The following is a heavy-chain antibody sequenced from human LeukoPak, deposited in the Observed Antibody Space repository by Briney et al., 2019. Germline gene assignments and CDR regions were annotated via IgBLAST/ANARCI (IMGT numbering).Heavy chain of an antibody. V-gene: IGHV4-59*01. Sequence: SETLSLTCTVSGGSISSYYWSWIRQPPGKGLEWIGYIYYSGSTNYNPSLKSRVTISVDTSKNQFSLKLGSVTAADTAVYYCARDNPDRVVANWGQGTLVTVSS. CDR3: ARDNPDRVVAN. CDR1: GGSISSYY. CDR2: IYYSGST. J-gene: IGHJ4*02. D-gene: IGHD2-15*01.